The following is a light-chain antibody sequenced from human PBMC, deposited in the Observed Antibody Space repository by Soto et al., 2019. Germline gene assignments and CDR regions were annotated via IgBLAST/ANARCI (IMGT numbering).Light chain of an antibody. J-gene: IGLJ1*01. V-gene: IGLV1-51*01. CDR3: GSWDSSLSAYV. CDR1: SSNIGGNS. Sequence: QSVLTQPPSVSAAPGQKVTISCSGSSSNIGGNSVSWYQQLPGTAPKLLIYDDNKRPSGIPDRFSGSKSGTSATLGITGIQTGDEADYYCGSWDSSLSAYVFGTETKVTV. CDR2: DDN.